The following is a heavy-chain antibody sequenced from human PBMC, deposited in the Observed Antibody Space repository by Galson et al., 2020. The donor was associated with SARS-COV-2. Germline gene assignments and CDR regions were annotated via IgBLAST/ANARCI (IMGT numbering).Heavy chain of an antibody. CDR1: GFTFSDHA. J-gene: IGHJ4*02. Sequence: GESLKISCAASGFTFSDHAMHWVRQAPGKGLEWVAQIFFDGSEKYYGDSVRGRFTISRDSSKNTVYLQMNNLRAEDTAVYYCARDWLSSWHFDYWGQGTLVTVSS. CDR3: ARDWLSSWHFDY. CDR2: IFFDGSEK. V-gene: IGHV3-33*01. D-gene: IGHD6-13*01.